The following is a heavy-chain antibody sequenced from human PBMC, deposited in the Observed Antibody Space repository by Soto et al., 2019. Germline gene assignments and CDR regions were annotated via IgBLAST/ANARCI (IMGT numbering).Heavy chain of an antibody. D-gene: IGHD2-21*02. CDR1: GGSISSYY. CDR3: ARQKVVTLIDY. V-gene: IGHV4-59*01. J-gene: IGHJ4*02. Sequence: TSETLSLTCTVSGGSISSYYWSWIRQPPGKGLEWIGYIYYSGSTNYNPSLKSRVTISVDTSKNQFSLKLSSVTAADTAVYYCARQKVVTLIDYWGQGTLVTVYS. CDR2: IYYSGST.